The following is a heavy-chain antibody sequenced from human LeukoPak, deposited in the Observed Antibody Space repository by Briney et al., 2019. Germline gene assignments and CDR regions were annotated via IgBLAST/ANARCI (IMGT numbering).Heavy chain of an antibody. Sequence: GGSLRLSCAASGFTFSSYSMNWVRQAPGKGLEWVSYISSSSSTIYYADSVKGRFTISRDNAKNSLYLQMNSLRAEDTAVYYCARSQGTTVVTPIGYWGQGTLVTVSS. CDR2: ISSSSSTI. V-gene: IGHV3-48*01. CDR1: GFTFSSYS. CDR3: ARSQGTTVVTPIGY. D-gene: IGHD4-23*01. J-gene: IGHJ4*02.